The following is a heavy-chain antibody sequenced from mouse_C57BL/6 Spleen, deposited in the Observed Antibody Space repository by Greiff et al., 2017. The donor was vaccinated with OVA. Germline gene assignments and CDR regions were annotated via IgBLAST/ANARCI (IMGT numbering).Heavy chain of an antibody. D-gene: IGHD1-1*01. CDR1: GFTFSSYG. CDR3: ARQGVVPFAY. CDR2: ISSGGSYT. J-gene: IGHJ3*01. Sequence: EVLLVESGGDLVKPGGSLKLSCAASGFTFSSYGMSWVRQTPDKRLEWVATISSGGSYTYYPDSVKGRYTISRDNAKNTLYLQMSSLKSEDTAMYYCARQGVVPFAYWGQGTLLTVSA. V-gene: IGHV5-6*01.